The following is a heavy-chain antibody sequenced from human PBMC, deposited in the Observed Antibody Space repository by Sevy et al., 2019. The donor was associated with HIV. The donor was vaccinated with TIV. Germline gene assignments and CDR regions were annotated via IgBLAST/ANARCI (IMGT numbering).Heavy chain of an antibody. D-gene: IGHD5-12*01. J-gene: IGHJ5*02. CDR2: IHYSGST. V-gene: IGHV4-59*01. CDR1: GGPISSYY. CDR3: ARAPPVRSGDDSLNWFDP. Sequence: SETLSLTCSVSGGPISSYYWSWIRQPPGKRLEWIGYIHYSGSTNYNPSPNSRLTISVDTSKNQFSLRLTSLTAADTAVYYCARAPPVRSGDDSLNWFDPWGQGILVTVSS.